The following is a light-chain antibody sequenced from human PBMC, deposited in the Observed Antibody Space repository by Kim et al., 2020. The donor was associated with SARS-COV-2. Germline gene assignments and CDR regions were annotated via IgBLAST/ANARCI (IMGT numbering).Light chain of an antibody. Sequence: DIQMTQSPSSLSASVGDRVTITCRASQSISSYLNWYQQKPGKAPNLLIYGASSLQSGVPSRFSGSGSGTDFTLTISSLQPEDFATYYCQQSYSTPRTFGQGTKLESK. J-gene: IGKJ2*01. CDR2: GAS. CDR3: QQSYSTPRT. CDR1: QSISSY. V-gene: IGKV1-39*01.